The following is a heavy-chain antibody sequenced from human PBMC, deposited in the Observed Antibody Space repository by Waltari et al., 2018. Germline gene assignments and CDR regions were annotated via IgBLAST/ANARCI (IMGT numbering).Heavy chain of an antibody. CDR3: ARYDSGSPGYYMDV. D-gene: IGHD3-10*01. J-gene: IGHJ6*03. V-gene: IGHV1-69*10. Sequence: QVQLLQSGTEVTKPGSSVKVSCKASGGTCRSYGFNWVRQAPGQGLEWTVGIIPTLGLINYAQKFQGRVTITADKSTSTVHMELSSLRSEDTAVYYCARYDSGSPGYYMDVWGEGTTVTVSS. CDR1: GGTCRSYG. CDR2: IIPTLGLI.